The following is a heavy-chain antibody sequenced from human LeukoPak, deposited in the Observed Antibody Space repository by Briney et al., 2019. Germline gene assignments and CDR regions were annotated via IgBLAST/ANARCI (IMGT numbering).Heavy chain of an antibody. V-gene: IGHV4-38-2*02. J-gene: IGHJ4*02. Sequence: SETLSLTCTVSGYSISSGYYRGWIRQPPGKGLEWIGSIYHSGSTYYNPSLKSRVTISVDTSKNQFSLKLSSVTAADTAVYYCARAGGIVGATFGYWGQGTLVTVSS. CDR3: ARAGGIVGATFGY. CDR2: IYHSGST. CDR1: GYSISSGYY. D-gene: IGHD1-26*01.